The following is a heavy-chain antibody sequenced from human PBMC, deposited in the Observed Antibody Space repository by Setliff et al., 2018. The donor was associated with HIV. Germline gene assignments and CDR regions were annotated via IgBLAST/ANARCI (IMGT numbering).Heavy chain of an antibody. CDR2: IWRDGSNK. CDR1: GFTFSAYA. V-gene: IGHV3-33*08. D-gene: IGHD1-26*01. Sequence: GGSLRLSCAASGFTFSAYAMYWVRQAPGKGLEWVALIWRDGSNKYYADSVKGRFTISRDNSNDTLFLQMNSLRPDDTAMYFCASEWDRGGGRPFDVWGQGAFDIWGQGTMVTVSS. J-gene: IGHJ3*02. CDR3: ASEWDRGGGRPFDVWGQGAFDI.